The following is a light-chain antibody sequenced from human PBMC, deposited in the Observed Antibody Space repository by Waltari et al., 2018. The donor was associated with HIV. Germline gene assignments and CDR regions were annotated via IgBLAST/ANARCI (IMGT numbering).Light chain of an antibody. CDR1: SSDIGTYNL. V-gene: IGLV2-23*02. J-gene: IGLJ3*02. CDR2: EVT. Sequence: QSALPQPASVSGSPGQSITLSCTGTSSDIGTYNLVSWYQQHTSKAPKLMLYEVTKRPAGVSLRFSGSKSGNPASLTITGLQAETEADYYCCSSAGSSTGVFGGGTQLTF. CDR3: CSSAGSSTGV.